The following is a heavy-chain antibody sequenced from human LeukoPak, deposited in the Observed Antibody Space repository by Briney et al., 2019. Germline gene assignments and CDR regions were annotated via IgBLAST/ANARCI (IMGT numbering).Heavy chain of an antibody. D-gene: IGHD1-1*01. CDR1: GGSISSGGYY. CDR3: ARVSRRAGGT. Sequence: SGTLSLTCTVSGGSISSGGYYWSWIRQHPGKGLEWIGYIYYSGSTYYNPSLKSRVTISVDTSKNQFSLKLSSVTAADTAVYYCARVSRRAGGTWGQGTLVTVSS. CDR2: IYYSGST. J-gene: IGHJ4*02. V-gene: IGHV4-31*03.